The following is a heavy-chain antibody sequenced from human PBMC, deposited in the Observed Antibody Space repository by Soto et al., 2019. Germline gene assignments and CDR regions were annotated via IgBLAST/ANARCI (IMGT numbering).Heavy chain of an antibody. Sequence: QVQLVESGGGVVQPGRSLRLSCAASGFTFSSYAMHWVRQAPGKGLEWVAVISYDGSNKYYADSVKGRFTISRDNSKNXLYLQMNSLRAEDTAVYYCARDPSPNYYGSGSLNYWGQGTLVTVSS. J-gene: IGHJ4*02. CDR2: ISYDGSNK. CDR1: GFTFSSYA. V-gene: IGHV3-30-3*01. D-gene: IGHD3-10*01. CDR3: ARDPSPNYYGSGSLNY.